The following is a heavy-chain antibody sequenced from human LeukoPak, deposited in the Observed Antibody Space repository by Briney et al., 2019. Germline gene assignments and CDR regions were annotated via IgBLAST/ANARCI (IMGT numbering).Heavy chain of an antibody. Sequence: GGSLRLSCTASGFTFGDYAMSWVRQAPGKGLEWVGFIRSKAYGGTTEYAASVKGRLTISRDDSKSIAYLQMNSLKTEDTAVYYCTRPPTYYYGSGSYYARTALDYWGQGTLVTVSS. CDR1: GFTFGDYA. D-gene: IGHD3-10*01. CDR3: TRPPTYYYGSGSYYARTALDY. J-gene: IGHJ4*02. CDR2: IRSKAYGGTT. V-gene: IGHV3-49*04.